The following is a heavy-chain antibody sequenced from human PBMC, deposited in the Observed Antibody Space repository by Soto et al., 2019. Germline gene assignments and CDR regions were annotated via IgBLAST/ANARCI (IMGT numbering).Heavy chain of an antibody. D-gene: IGHD2-15*01. CDR3: ARVRGYCSGGSCSPPGAFDI. V-gene: IGHV1-18*01. Sequence: QVPLVQSRAEVKKPGASVKVSCKASGYTFTSYGISWVRQAPGQGLEWMGWISAYNGNTNYAQKLQGRVTMTTDTSTSTAYMELRSLRSDDTAVYYCARVRGYCSGGSCSPPGAFDISGQGTMVTVSS. J-gene: IGHJ3*02. CDR1: GYTFTSYG. CDR2: ISAYNGNT.